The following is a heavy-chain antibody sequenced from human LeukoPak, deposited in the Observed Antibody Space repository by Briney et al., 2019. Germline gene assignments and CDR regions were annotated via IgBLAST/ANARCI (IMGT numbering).Heavy chain of an antibody. CDR3: ARNGPPYYFDY. Sequence: SETLSLTCAVSDGSFSSGGSSWIWIRQPVGKGLEWIGYIYHSGSTYYNPSLKSRVTLSVDRSKDQISLKLRSVTAADTAVYYCARNGPPYYFDYWAQGTLVTVSS. J-gene: IGHJ4*02. CDR2: IYHSGST. V-gene: IGHV4-30-2*01. CDR1: DGSFSSGGSS. D-gene: IGHD2-8*01.